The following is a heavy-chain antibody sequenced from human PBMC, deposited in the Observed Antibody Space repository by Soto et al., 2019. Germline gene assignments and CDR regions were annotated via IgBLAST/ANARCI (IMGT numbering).Heavy chain of an antibody. CDR1: GFTFSDYY. Sequence: VQLVESGGGLVKPGGSLRLSCAASGFTFSDYYMTWIRQAPGKGLEVVSYIVSSSAYTNYAGSVKGRFTISRDNAKNSLYLEMSSLRVEDTAVYYCARLRASSWYMGGYLDYWGQGVLVTVSS. CDR3: ARLRASSWYMGGYLDY. V-gene: IGHV3-11*06. D-gene: IGHD6-13*01. CDR2: IVSSSAYT. J-gene: IGHJ4*02.